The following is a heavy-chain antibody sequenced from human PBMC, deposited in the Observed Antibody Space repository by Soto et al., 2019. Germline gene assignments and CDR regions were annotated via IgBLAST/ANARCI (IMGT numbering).Heavy chain of an antibody. V-gene: IGHV3-21*01. CDR3: ARDPPHGGTSSWDAEY. Sequence: XGSLRLSCPASGFIFTSNSMNWVRQVPGKGLQWLSSISSSGTFKSYGDSVKGRLTISRDNAKNSLFLQMNNLRGEDTGLYYCARDPPHGGTSSWDAEYWGQGTLVTVSS. D-gene: IGHD2-15*01. J-gene: IGHJ4*02. CDR1: GFIFTSNS. CDR2: ISSSGTFK.